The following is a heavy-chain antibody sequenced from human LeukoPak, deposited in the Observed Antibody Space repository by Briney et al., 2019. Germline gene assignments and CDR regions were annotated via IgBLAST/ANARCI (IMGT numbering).Heavy chain of an antibody. CDR2: INHSGST. V-gene: IGHV4-34*01. J-gene: IGHJ6*03. Sequence: PSETLSLTCAVYGGSFSGYYWSWIRQPPGKGLEWIGEINHSGSTNYNPSLKSRVAISVDTSKNQFSLKLSSVTAADTAVYYCARLTYYDFWSGYYRTYYYYYMDVWGKGTTVTVSS. D-gene: IGHD3-3*01. CDR1: GGSFSGYY. CDR3: ARLTYYDFWSGYYRTYYYYYMDV.